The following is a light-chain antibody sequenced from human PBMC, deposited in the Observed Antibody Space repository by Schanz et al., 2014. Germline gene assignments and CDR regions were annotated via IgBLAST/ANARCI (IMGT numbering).Light chain of an antibody. CDR1: SSDVGGYNY. CDR2: EVN. CDR3: SSHTAITTAVV. J-gene: IGLJ2*01. Sequence: QSALTQPPSASGSPGQSVTISCTGTSSDVGGYNYVSWYQQHPGKAPKLMIYEVNKRPSGVPDRFTGSKSGNTASLTVSGLQAEDEADYYCSSHTAITTAVVFGGGTKLTVL. V-gene: IGLV2-8*01.